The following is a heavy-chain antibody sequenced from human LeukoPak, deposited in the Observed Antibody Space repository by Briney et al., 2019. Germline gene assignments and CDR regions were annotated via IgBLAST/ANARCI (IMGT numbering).Heavy chain of an antibody. J-gene: IGHJ4*02. Sequence: ASVKVSCKASGYTFTGYYMHWVRQAPGQGLEWMGGINPNSGGTNYAQKFQGRVTMTRDTSISTAYMELSRLRSDDTAVYYCARVEMATITGPKPLDYWGQGTLVTVSS. CDR1: GYTFTGYY. D-gene: IGHD5-24*01. CDR3: ARVEMATITGPKPLDY. V-gene: IGHV1-2*02. CDR2: INPNSGGT.